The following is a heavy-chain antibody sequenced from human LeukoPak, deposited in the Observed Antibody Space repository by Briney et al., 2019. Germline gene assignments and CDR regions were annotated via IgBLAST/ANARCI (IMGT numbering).Heavy chain of an antibody. D-gene: IGHD3-10*01. CDR3: ARVTMVRGVILAYYYMDV. V-gene: IGHV7-4-1*02. CDR2: INTNTGNP. Sequence: ASVKVSCKASGYTFTSYAMNWVRQAPGQGVEWMGWINTNTGNPTYAQGSTGRFVFSLDTSVSTAYLQISSLKAEDTAVYYCARVTMVRGVILAYYYMDVWGKGTTVTVSS. J-gene: IGHJ6*03. CDR1: GYTFTSYA.